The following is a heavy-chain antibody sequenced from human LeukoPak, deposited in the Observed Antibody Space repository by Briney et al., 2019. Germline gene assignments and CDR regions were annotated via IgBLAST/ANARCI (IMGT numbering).Heavy chain of an antibody. CDR3: AGGPGAFDI. Sequence: SETLSLTCAVYGGSFSGYYWSWIRQPPGKGLEWIGEINHSGSTNYNPSLKSRVTISVDTSKNQFSLKLSSVTAADTAVYNCAGGPGAFDIWGQGTMVTVSS. V-gene: IGHV4-34*01. CDR2: INHSGST. CDR1: GGSFSGYY. J-gene: IGHJ3*02.